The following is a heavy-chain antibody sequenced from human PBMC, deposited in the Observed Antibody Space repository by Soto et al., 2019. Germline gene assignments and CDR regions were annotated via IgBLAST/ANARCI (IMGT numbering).Heavy chain of an antibody. CDR1: GYTFTSHG. V-gene: IGHV1-18*01. J-gene: IGHJ3*02. CDR2: SSAYKGRT. CDR3: ARGVLNGAFDI. D-gene: IGHD2-8*01. Sequence: QGQLVQSGAEVKEPGASVKVSCKASGYTFTSHGITWVRQAPGQGLEWMGWSSAYKGRTDYAQKVQGRVTMITDTSTSTAYMELRSLRSEDTAMYYCARGVLNGAFDIWGEGTMVTVSS.